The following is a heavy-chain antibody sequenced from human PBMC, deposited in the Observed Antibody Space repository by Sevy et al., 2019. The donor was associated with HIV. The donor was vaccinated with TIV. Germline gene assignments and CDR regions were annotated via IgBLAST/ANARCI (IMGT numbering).Heavy chain of an antibody. D-gene: IGHD3-22*01. J-gene: IGHJ4*02. CDR1: GYTFTSYG. Sequence: ASVKVSCKASGYTFTSYGISWVRQAPGQGLEWMGWISAYNGNTNYAQKLQGRVTMTTDTFTSTAYMELRSLRSDDTAVYYCARVGDYYYDSSGYYDYWGQGTLVTVSS. CDR3: ARVGDYYYDSSGYYDY. CDR2: ISAYNGNT. V-gene: IGHV1-18*04.